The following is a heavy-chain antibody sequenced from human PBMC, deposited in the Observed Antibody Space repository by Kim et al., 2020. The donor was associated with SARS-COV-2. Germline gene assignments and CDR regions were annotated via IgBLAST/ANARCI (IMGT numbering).Heavy chain of an antibody. CDR3: ARDPDYGDYPQY. J-gene: IGHJ4*02. V-gene: IGHV3-74*01. CDR2: MNPDGSTR. D-gene: IGHD4-17*01. CDR1: GFTFSSYW. Sequence: GGSLRLSCAASGFTFSSYWMHWVRQVPEKGLVWVSRMNPDGSTRDYVDSVTGRFTISRDNAKSTLYLHMNSLRVEDTAVYYCARDPDYGDYPQYWGQGTL.